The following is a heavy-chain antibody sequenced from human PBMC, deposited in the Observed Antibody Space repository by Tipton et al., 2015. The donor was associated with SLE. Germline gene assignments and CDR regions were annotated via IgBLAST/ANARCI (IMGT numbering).Heavy chain of an antibody. CDR2: IKQDGSEK. D-gene: IGHD3-9*01. V-gene: IGHV3-7*01. CDR3: ARAALRYFDWLLGWYFDL. J-gene: IGHJ2*01. Sequence: SLRLSCAASGFTFSSYWMSWVRQAPGKGLEWVANIKQDGSEKYYVDSVKGRFTISRDNAKNSLYLQMNSLRAEDTAVYYCARAALRYFDWLLGWYFDLWGRGTLVTVSS. CDR1: GFTFSSYW.